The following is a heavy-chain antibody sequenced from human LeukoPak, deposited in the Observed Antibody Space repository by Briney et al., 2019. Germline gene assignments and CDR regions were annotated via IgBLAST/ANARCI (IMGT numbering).Heavy chain of an antibody. CDR3: ARAFRDSSGYDEPYYMDV. D-gene: IGHD3-22*01. CDR2: INPNSGGT. Sequence: GASVKVSCKASGYTFTGYYMHWVRQAPGQGLEWMGWINPNSGGTNYAQKFQGRVTMTRDTSISTACMELSRLRSDDTAVYYCARAFRDSSGYDEPYYMDVWGKGTTVTVSS. CDR1: GYTFTGYY. V-gene: IGHV1-2*02. J-gene: IGHJ6*03.